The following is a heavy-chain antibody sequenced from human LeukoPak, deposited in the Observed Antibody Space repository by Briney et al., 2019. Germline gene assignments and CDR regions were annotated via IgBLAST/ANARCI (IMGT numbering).Heavy chain of an antibody. J-gene: IGHJ3*02. V-gene: IGHV1-8*03. Sequence: ASVTVSFMGSGYTFTIYDINWVRQATGQGLEWMGWINSNNGNLGYAQKFQGRVTITRNTPISTAYMELSSLTSEDTAVYYCARSDHNSWIAFDNWGQGTMVTVSS. CDR2: INSNNGNL. D-gene: IGHD1-26*01. CDR1: GYTFTIYD. CDR3: ARSDHNSWIAFDN.